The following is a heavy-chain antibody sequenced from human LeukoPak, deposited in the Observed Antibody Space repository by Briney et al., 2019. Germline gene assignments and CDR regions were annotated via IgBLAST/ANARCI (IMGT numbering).Heavy chain of an antibody. J-gene: IGHJ4*02. V-gene: IGHV3-13*04. CDR1: GFTFSSND. D-gene: IGHD6-19*01. CDR2: IGFGGDT. Sequence: GGSLRLSCAASGFTFSSNDMHWVRQPTGKGLEWVSGIGFGGDTYYSGSVKGRFTISRDNAKNSVYLQMNSLRAEDTAVYYCARSWLAVAGPEYWGQGTLVTVSS. CDR3: ARSWLAVAGPEY.